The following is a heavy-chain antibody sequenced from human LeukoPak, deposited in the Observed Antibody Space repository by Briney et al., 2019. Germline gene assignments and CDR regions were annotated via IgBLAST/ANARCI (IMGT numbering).Heavy chain of an antibody. CDR1: GFTFSSYA. CDR2: ISGSGGST. Sequence: GGSLRLSCAASGFTFSSYAMSWVRQAPGKGLEWVSAISGSGGSTYYADSVKGRFTISRDNAKNSLYLQMNSLRAEDTAVYYCATRDTTVTTPNYWGQGTLVTVSS. V-gene: IGHV3-23*01. J-gene: IGHJ4*02. D-gene: IGHD4-17*01. CDR3: ATRDTTVTTPNY.